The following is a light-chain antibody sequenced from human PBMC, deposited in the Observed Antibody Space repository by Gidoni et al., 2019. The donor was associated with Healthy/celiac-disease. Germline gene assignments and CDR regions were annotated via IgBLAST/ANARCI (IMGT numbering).Light chain of an antibody. V-gene: IGKV1-39*01. Sequence: DIQMTQSPSSLSASVGDRVTIPCRASQSISSYLNWYQHKPGKAPKLLIYAASSLQSGVPSRFSGSGSGTDFTLTISSLQPEDFATYYCQQSYSTPLTFXGXTKVEIK. CDR2: AAS. CDR3: QQSYSTPLT. J-gene: IGKJ4*01. CDR1: QSISSY.